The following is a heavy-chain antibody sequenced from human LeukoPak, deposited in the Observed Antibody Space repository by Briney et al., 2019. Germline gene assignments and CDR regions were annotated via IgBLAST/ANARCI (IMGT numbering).Heavy chain of an antibody. V-gene: IGHV4-59*01. Sequence: SETLSLTCTVSGGSISSYYWSWTRQPPGKGLEWIGYIYYSGSTNYNPSLKSRVTISVDTSKNQFSLKLSSVTAADTAVYYCARDPINDSSGYYPPAFDYWGQGTLVTVSS. CDR1: GGSISSYY. CDR3: ARDPINDSSGYYPPAFDY. D-gene: IGHD3-22*01. J-gene: IGHJ4*02. CDR2: IYYSGST.